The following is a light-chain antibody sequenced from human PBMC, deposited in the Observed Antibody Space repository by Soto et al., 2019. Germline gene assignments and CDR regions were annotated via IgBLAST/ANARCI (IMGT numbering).Light chain of an antibody. CDR3: SSYTSSSTAGV. V-gene: IGLV2-14*03. CDR2: GVS. Sequence: HSVLTQPASVSGSPGQSITISCTGTSSDFGGYNYVSWYQQHPGKVPKLMIYGVSNRPSGVSNRFSGSKSGNTASLTISGLQAEDEADYYCSSYTSSSTAGVFGTGTKVTV. J-gene: IGLJ1*01. CDR1: SSDFGGYNY.